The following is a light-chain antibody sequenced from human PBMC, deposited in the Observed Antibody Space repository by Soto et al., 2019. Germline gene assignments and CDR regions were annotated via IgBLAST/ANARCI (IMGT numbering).Light chain of an antibody. Sequence: EIVLTQSPGTLSLSPGERATLSCRASQSGSSTYLAWYQQKPGQAPRLLIYGASSRATGIPDRFSGSGSGTDFTLTISRLEPEDFAVYYCQRYGSSPYTFGQGTKLEIK. CDR3: QRYGSSPYT. V-gene: IGKV3-20*01. CDR2: GAS. CDR1: QSGSSTY. J-gene: IGKJ2*01.